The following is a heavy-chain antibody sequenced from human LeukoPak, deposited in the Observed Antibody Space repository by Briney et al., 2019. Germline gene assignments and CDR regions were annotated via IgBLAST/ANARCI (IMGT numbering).Heavy chain of an antibody. CDR1: GFTFSSYS. V-gene: IGHV3-21*01. CDR3: ARGGSSGWTYFDY. D-gene: IGHD6-19*01. J-gene: IGHJ4*02. Sequence: GGSLRLSCAASGFTFSSYSMNWVRQAPGKGLEWVSSISSSSSYIYYADSVKGRFAISRDNAKNSLYLQMNSLRAEDTAVYYCARGGSSGWTYFDYWGQGTLVTVSS. CDR2: ISSSSSYI.